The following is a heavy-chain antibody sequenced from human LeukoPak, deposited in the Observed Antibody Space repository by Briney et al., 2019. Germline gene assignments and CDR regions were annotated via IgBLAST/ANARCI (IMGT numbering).Heavy chain of an antibody. CDR2: INHSGST. D-gene: IGHD1-1*01. Sequence: PSETLSLTCAVYGGSFSGYYWSWIRQPPGKGLEWIGEINHSGSTNYNPSLKSRVTISVDTSKNQFSLKLCSVTAADTAVYYCARGLNESGFDYWGQGTLVTVSS. CDR3: ARGLNESGFDY. J-gene: IGHJ4*02. V-gene: IGHV4-34*01. CDR1: GGSFSGYY.